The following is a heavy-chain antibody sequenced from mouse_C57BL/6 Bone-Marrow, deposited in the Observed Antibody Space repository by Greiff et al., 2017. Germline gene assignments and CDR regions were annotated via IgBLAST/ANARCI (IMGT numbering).Heavy chain of an antibody. CDR2: IYPRDGST. Sequence: QVQLQQSGPELVKPGASVKLSCKASGYTFTSYDINWVKQRPGQGLEWIGWIYPRDGSTKYNEKFKGKATLTVDTSSSTAYMELHSLTSEDSAVYFCARLEFDGSSGDWYFDVGGTGPTVTVAA. CDR1: GYTFTSYD. V-gene: IGHV1-85*01. J-gene: IGHJ1*03. CDR3: ARLEFDGSSGDWYFDV. D-gene: IGHD1-1*01.